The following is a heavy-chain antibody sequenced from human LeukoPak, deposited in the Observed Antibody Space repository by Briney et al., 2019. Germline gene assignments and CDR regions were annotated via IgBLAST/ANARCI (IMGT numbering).Heavy chain of an antibody. D-gene: IGHD2-2*01. CDR3: AKDRTRLPAAPDY. CDR2: IKQDGSEK. Sequence: GGSLRLSCAASGFTFSSYWMSWVRQAPGKGLEWVANIKQDGSEKYYVDSVKGRFTISRDNAKNSLYLQMNSLRAEDTALYYCAKDRTRLPAAPDYWGQGTLVTVSS. V-gene: IGHV3-7*03. J-gene: IGHJ4*02. CDR1: GFTFSSYW.